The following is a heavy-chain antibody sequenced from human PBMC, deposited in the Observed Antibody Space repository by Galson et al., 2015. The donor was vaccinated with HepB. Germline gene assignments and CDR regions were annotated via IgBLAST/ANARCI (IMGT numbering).Heavy chain of an antibody. J-gene: IGHJ4*02. CDR1: GYTFTSYY. CDR2: INPSGGST. V-gene: IGHV1-46*01. D-gene: IGHD5-18*01. Sequence: SVKVSCKASGYTFTSYYMHWVRQAPGQGLEWMGIINPSGGSTSYAQKFQGRVTMTRDTSTSTVYMELSSLRSEDTAVYYCARDLQPNVDTTSQRDYWGQGTLVTVSS. CDR3: ARDLQPNVDTTSQRDY.